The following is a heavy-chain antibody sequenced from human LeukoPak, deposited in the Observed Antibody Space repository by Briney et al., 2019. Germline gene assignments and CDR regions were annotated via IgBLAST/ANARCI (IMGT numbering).Heavy chain of an antibody. J-gene: IGHJ5*02. CDR3: ARARRIGFDWFDP. CDR2: IYYSGST. D-gene: IGHD3-3*01. Sequence: SETLSLTCTVSGGSISSYYWSWIRQPPGKGLEWIGYIYYSGSTNYNPSLKSRVTISVDTSKYQFSLKLSSVTAADTAVYYCARARRIGFDWFDPWGQGTLVTVSS. V-gene: IGHV4-59*01. CDR1: GGSISSYY.